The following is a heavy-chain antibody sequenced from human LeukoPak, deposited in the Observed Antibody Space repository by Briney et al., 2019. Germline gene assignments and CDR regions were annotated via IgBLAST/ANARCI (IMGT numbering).Heavy chain of an antibody. CDR2: ISGSGGST. J-gene: IGHJ1*01. V-gene: IGHV3-23*01. CDR1: GFTFSSYA. D-gene: IGHD3-16*01. Sequence: ESGGSLRLSCAASGFTFSSYAMSWVRQAPGKGLEWVSAISGSGGSTYYADSVKGRFTISRDNSKNTLYLQMNSLRAEDTAVYYCATLWGVTTTPGAPYFQHWGQGTLVTVSS. CDR3: ATLWGVTTTPGAPYFQH.